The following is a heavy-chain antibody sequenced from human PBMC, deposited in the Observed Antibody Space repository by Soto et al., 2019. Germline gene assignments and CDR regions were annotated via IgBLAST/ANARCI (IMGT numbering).Heavy chain of an antibody. CDR1: GGSISSYY. CDR3: ARVLFILRDFWSGSPDRCAFDI. Sequence: KPSETLSLTCTVSGGSISSYYWSWIRQPPGKGLEWIGYIYYSGSTNYNPSLKSRVTISVDTSKNQFSLKLSSVTAADTAVYYCARVLFILRDFWSGSPDRCAFDIWGQGTMVTVSS. J-gene: IGHJ3*02. CDR2: IYYSGST. D-gene: IGHD3-3*01. V-gene: IGHV4-59*01.